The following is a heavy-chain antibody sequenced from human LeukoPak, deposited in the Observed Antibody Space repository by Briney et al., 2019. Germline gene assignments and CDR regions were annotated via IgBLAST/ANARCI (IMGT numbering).Heavy chain of an antibody. CDR1: GYTFTAYY. CDR2: IGLTGNT. CDR3: ARESLGGLKYFDD. D-gene: IGHD3-16*01. Sequence: ASVKVSCKASGYTFTAYYMHWVRQAPGQGLEWIGCIGLTGNTVYVQKFQGRVTVTRDTSINTVYMEVNSLRSDDTAVYSCARESLGGLKYFDDWGQGTLVTVSS. V-gene: IGHV1-2*02. J-gene: IGHJ4*02.